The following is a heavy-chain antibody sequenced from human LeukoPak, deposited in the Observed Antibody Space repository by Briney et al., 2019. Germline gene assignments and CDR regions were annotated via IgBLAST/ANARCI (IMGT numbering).Heavy chain of an antibody. J-gene: IGHJ6*03. CDR3: ARSGVDRYYYHYMDV. D-gene: IGHD3-3*01. CDR2: INPSGGST. Sequence: ASVKVSCKASGYTFTSYYMHWVRQAPGQGLEWMGIINPSGGSTSYAQKFQGRVTMTRDTSTSTVYMELSSLRSEDTAVYYCARSGVDRYYYHYMDVWGKGTTVTISS. CDR1: GYTFTSYY. V-gene: IGHV1-46*01.